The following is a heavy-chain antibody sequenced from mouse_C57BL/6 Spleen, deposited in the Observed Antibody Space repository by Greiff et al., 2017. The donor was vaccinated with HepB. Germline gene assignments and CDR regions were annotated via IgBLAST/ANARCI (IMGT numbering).Heavy chain of an antibody. J-gene: IGHJ2*01. V-gene: IGHV1-53*01. CDR3: ARSSLYGSHFDY. CDR2: INPSNGGT. D-gene: IGHD1-1*01. CDR1: GYTFTSYW. Sequence: QVQLQQSGTELVKPGASVKLSCKASGYTFTSYWMHWVKQRPGQGLEWIGNINPSNGGTNYNEKFNSKATLTVDKSSSTAYMQLSSLTSEDSAVYYCARSSLYGSHFDYWGQGTTLTVSS.